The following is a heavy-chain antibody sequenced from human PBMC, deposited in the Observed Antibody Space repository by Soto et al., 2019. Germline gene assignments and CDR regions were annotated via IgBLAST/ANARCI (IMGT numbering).Heavy chain of an antibody. Sequence: SETLSLTCTVSGGSISSYNWIWIRQSPGKGLECIRYIHYSGSTNYNPSLKSRVTISVDRSKNQFSLKVSSVTAADTALYFCARAASSGTYLRVSYFDYWGQGTLVTVSS. D-gene: IGHD1-26*01. CDR1: GGSISSYN. V-gene: IGHV4-59*01. CDR3: ARAASSGTYLRVSYFDY. J-gene: IGHJ4*02. CDR2: IHYSGST.